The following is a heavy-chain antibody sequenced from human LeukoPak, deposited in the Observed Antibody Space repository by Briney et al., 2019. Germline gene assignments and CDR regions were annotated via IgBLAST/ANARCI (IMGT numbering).Heavy chain of an antibody. D-gene: IGHD3-16*02. Sequence: GSLRLSCAASGFTFSSSAMSWVRQAPGKGLEWLSTISGGGGSTYYADSVKGRFTISRDNSKNTLYLQMNTLRAEDTAVYFCAREEHYRRYFALWGRGTLVTVSS. J-gene: IGHJ2*01. V-gene: IGHV3-23*01. CDR2: ISGGGGST. CDR1: GFTFSSSA. CDR3: AREEHYRRYFAL.